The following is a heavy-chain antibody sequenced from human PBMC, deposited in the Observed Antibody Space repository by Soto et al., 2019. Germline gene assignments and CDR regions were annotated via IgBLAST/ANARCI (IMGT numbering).Heavy chain of an antibody. D-gene: IGHD3-16*01. J-gene: IGHJ4*02. CDR3: ASGELRL. Sequence: GGSLRLSCAASGVPFSFYAMHWVRRAPGKGLEWVAVVSFDGSNKYYADSVKGQVTISADKSITTAYLQWSSLTASDTAMYYCASGELRLWGQGTLVTVSS. CDR1: GVPFSFYA. V-gene: IGHV3-30*03. CDR2: VSFDGSNK.